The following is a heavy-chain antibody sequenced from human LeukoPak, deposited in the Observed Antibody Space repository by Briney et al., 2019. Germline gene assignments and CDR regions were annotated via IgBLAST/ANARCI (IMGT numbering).Heavy chain of an antibody. V-gene: IGHV3-30*02. J-gene: IGHJ4*02. Sequence: GGSLRLSCAASGFTFSSYGIHWVRQAPGKGLEWVAFIRFDTSNKYYADSVKGRFTISRDNSKNTLYLQMNSLRAEDTAVYYCTRDSGGEGGYYFDYWGQGTLVTVSS. D-gene: IGHD2-21*01. CDR1: GFTFSSYG. CDR2: IRFDTSNK. CDR3: TRDSGGEGGYYFDY.